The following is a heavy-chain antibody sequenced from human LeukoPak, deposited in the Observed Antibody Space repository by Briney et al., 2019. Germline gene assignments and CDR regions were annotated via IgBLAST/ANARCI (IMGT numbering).Heavy chain of an antibody. Sequence: ASVKVSCKASGYTFTGHYMHWVRQAPGQGLEWMGWINPNSGGTNYAQKFQGRVTMTRDTSISTAYMELSRLRSDDTAVYYCPRVPDYYGSGSSSNWFDPWGQGTLVTVSS. J-gene: IGHJ5*02. CDR2: INPNSGGT. CDR1: GYTFTGHY. D-gene: IGHD3-10*01. V-gene: IGHV1-2*02. CDR3: PRVPDYYGSGSSSNWFDP.